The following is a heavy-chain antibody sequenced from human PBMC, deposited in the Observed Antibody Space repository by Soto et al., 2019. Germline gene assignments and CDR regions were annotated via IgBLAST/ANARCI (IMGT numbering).Heavy chain of an antibody. CDR1: GFTLNSYS. Sequence: GSLRLSCAASGFTLNSYSMNWVRQAPGKGLEWVSSISSTSDYMYYEESVKGRFTVSRDNANNLLYLQTNSLRAEDTAVYYCARARSDSSGSSYYYGMDVWGQGTTVTVSS. J-gene: IGHJ6*02. D-gene: IGHD3-22*01. CDR2: ISSTSDYM. CDR3: ARARSDSSGSSYYYGMDV. V-gene: IGHV3-21*01.